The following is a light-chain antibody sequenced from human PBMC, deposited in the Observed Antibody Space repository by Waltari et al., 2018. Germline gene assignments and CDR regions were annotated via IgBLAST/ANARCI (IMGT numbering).Light chain of an antibody. J-gene: IGKJ2*01. V-gene: IGKV3-20*01. CDR2: GGS. CDR1: QIVRGNN. Sequence: IVFKQSPGTLSLSPGARDTLSCRASQIVRGNNLAWYQQKPAQAPRLLITGGSKRATGIPDRFSGSGSGTDFTLTISRLETEDFAVYYCQQYGTSWNTFGQGTKLEIK. CDR3: QQYGTSWNT.